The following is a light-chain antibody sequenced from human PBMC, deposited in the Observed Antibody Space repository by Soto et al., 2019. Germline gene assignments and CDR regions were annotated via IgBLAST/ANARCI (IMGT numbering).Light chain of an antibody. CDR2: ETN. Sequence: QSVLTQPPSLSAAPGQKVTISCSGSGSNVGHNFVSWYQQLPGTAPRLLIYETNKRPSGIPDRFSGSKSGTSATLDIAGLQTGDEADYHCGTWDNNLSDVVFGGGTKLTVL. J-gene: IGLJ3*02. CDR3: GTWDNNLSDVV. V-gene: IGLV1-51*02. CDR1: GSNVGHNF.